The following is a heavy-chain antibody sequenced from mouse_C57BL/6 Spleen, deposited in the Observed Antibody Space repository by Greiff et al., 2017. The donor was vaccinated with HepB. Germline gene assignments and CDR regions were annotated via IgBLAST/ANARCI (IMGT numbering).Heavy chain of an antibody. CDR2: IYPGSGST. CDR3: ARRTARGWAMDY. Sequence: QVQLQQSGAELVKPGASVKMSCKASGYTFTSYWITWVKQRPGQGLEWIGDIYPGSGSTNYNEKFKSKATLTVDTSSSTAYMQLSSLTSEDSAVYYCARRTARGWAMDYWGQGTSVTVSS. V-gene: IGHV1-55*01. CDR1: GYTFTSYW. D-gene: IGHD3-3*01. J-gene: IGHJ4*01.